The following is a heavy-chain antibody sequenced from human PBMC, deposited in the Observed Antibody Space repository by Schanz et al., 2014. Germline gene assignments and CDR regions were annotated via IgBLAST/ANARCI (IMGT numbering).Heavy chain of an antibody. J-gene: IGHJ6*02. V-gene: IGHV3-9*01. CDR3: ATERQTTVNRWGYSSLLSF. D-gene: IGHD4-4*01. CDR1: GFTFDNYA. CDR2: ISWNSGSV. Sequence: EVQLVESGGGLVQPGRSLRLSCAASGFTFDNYAMHWVRQAPGKGLEWVSSISWNSGSVAYADSVKGRFTISRDDAKNSLSLEMNSLRAEDTVLYYCATERQTTVNRWGYSSLLSFWGQGTTVTVS.